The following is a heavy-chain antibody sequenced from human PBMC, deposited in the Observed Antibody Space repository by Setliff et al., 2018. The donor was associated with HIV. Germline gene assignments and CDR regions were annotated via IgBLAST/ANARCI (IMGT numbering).Heavy chain of an antibody. D-gene: IGHD6-19*01. CDR2: IYSGGST. CDR1: GFTVSTYY. CDR3: ARVRLYNTAADKYGSGWDFDS. V-gene: IGHV3-66*02. J-gene: IGHJ4*02. Sequence: GSLRLSCAASGFTVSTYYMSWVRQAPGKGLEWVSTIYSGGSTYHADSVKGRFTLSRDTSKNTLFLQMNSLRPEDAAVYYCARVRLYNTAADKYGSGWDFDSWGQGTLVTVSS.